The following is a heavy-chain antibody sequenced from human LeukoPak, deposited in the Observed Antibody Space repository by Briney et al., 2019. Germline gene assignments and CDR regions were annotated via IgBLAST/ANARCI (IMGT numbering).Heavy chain of an antibody. CDR1: GFTLSSYA. V-gene: IGHV3-23*01. J-gene: IGHJ4*02. CDR3: AKAPVTTCSGAYCYPFDY. D-gene: IGHD2-15*01. CDR2: ISVSGNT. Sequence: PGGSLRLSGAASGFTLSSYAMSWVRQGPGKGLEWVSAISVSGNTYHADSVKGRFTISRDSSKNTLYLQVNSLRAGDAAVYYCAKAPVTTCSGAYCYPFDYWSQGTLVTVSS.